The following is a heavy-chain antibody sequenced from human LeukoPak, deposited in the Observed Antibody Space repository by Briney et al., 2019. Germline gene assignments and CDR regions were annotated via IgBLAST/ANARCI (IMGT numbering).Heavy chain of an antibody. CDR2: INPSGGST. J-gene: IGHJ6*04. CDR3: ARDSMPDSPMVRGVIIYYYYYGMDV. CDR1: GYTFTSYY. Sequence: ASVKVSCKASGYTFTSYYMHWVRQAPGQGLEWMGIINPSGGSTSYAQKFQGRVTMTRDTSTSTVYMELSSLSSEDTAVYYCARDSMPDSPMVRGVIIYYYYYGMDVWGKGTTVTVSS. V-gene: IGHV1-46*01. D-gene: IGHD3-10*01.